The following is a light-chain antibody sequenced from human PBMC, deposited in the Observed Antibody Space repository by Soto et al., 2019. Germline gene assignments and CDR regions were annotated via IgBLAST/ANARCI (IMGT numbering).Light chain of an antibody. J-gene: IGKJ1*01. CDR3: QQYGSSPTWT. CDR1: QSVSSSY. Sequence: EIVLTQSPGTLSLSPGERATLSCRASQSVSSSYLAWYQQKPGQAPRLLIYHASTRATGIPDRFSGSGSGTDFTLTISRLEPEDSAVYYCQQYGSSPTWTFGQGTKVDIK. CDR2: HAS. V-gene: IGKV3-20*01.